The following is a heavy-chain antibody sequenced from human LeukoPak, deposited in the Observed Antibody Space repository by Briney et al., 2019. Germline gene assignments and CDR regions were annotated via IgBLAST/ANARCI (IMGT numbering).Heavy chain of an antibody. Sequence: GGSLRLSCAASGFTFSSYGMHWVRQAPGKGLEWVAVIWYDGSNKYYADSVKGRFTISRDNSKNTLYLQMNSLRAEDTAVYYCAKDKLGYCSGGSCPLPSFDYWGQGTLVTVSS. V-gene: IGHV3-33*06. CDR1: GFTFSSYG. CDR2: IWYDGSNK. D-gene: IGHD2-15*01. J-gene: IGHJ4*02. CDR3: AKDKLGYCSGGSCPLPSFDY.